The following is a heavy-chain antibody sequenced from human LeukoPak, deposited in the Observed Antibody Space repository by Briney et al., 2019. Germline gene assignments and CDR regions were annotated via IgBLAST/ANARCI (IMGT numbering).Heavy chain of an antibody. CDR1: GGSFSGYY. J-gene: IGHJ5*02. CDR3: ARRQPYYYDSSGYYYRGWFDP. CDR2: INHSGNT. V-gene: IGHV4-34*01. Sequence: SETLSLTCAVYGGSFSGYYCSWIRQPPGKGLEWIGEINHSGNTNYNPSLKSRVTISVDTSKNQFSLKLSSVTAADTAVYYSARRQPYYYDSSGYYYRGWFDPWGQGTLVTISS. D-gene: IGHD3-22*01.